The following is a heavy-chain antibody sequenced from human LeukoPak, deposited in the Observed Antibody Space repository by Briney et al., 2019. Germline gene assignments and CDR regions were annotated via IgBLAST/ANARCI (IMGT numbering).Heavy chain of an antibody. V-gene: IGHV3-21*04. J-gene: IGHJ4*02. Sequence: GGSLRLSCEASGFTFRTHSMNWVRQAQGKGLGWVSSITKSSSYVYYADSVKGRCTISRDNPKNNLYLQMISRRADDTAAYSCANRGVVIRVILVGFHREAYYFDSWGQGAQVTVSS. CDR2: ITKSSSYV. CDR1: GFTFRTHS. D-gene: IGHD3-10*01. CDR3: ANRGVVIRVILVGFHREAYYFDS.